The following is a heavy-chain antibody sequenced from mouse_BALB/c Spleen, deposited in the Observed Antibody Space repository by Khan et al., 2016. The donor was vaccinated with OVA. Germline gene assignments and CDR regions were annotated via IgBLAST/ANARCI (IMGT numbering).Heavy chain of an antibody. CDR3: ARDDYFVGDAMDY. J-gene: IGHJ4*01. CDR1: GYTFTTYY. Sequence: QVQLQQSGPELVKPGASVRISCKASGYTFTTYYIHWVRQRPGQGLEWIGWIYPGNVNTKYNERFKGKATLTADKSSSTAYIHLSSLTSEDSAVDCCARDDYFVGDAMDYWGQGTSVTVSS. CDR2: IYPGNVNT. V-gene: IGHV1S56*01. D-gene: IGHD2-4*01.